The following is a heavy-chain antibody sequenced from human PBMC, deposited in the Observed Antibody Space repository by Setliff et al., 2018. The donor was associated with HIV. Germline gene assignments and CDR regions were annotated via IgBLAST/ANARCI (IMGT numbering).Heavy chain of an antibody. CDR2: ISWNSGSI. V-gene: IGHV3-9*01. Sequence: GGSLRLSCAASGFTFDDYAMHWVRQAPGKGLEWVSGISWNSGSIDYADSVKGRFTISRDNAKNSLYLQMNSLRANDTALYYCAKGSPLVGAPPTDIWCQGTMVTVSS. CDR1: GFTFDDYA. D-gene: IGHD1-26*01. J-gene: IGHJ3*02. CDR3: AKGSPLVGAPPTDI.